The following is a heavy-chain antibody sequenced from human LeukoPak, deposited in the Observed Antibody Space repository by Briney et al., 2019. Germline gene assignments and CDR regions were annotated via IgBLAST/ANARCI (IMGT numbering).Heavy chain of an antibody. Sequence: GGSLRLSCAASGFSFSYFGMHWIRQAPGKGLEWVAFIQSDGNIQYYEDSVKGRFTISRDNSRKTVDLQMSSLRLEDTAIYLCARDGAASTDHWGQGTLVTVSS. J-gene: IGHJ4*02. D-gene: IGHD6-25*01. CDR3: ARDGAASTDH. CDR2: IQSDGNIQ. V-gene: IGHV3-30*02. CDR1: GFSFSYFG.